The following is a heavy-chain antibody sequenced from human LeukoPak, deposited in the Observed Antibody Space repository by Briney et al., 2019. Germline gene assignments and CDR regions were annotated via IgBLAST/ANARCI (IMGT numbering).Heavy chain of an antibody. D-gene: IGHD3-22*01. J-gene: IGHJ6*02. Sequence: PSETLSLTCTVSGGSISSSSYYWGWIRQPPGKGLEWIGSIYYSGSTYYNPFLKSRVTISVDTSKNQFSLRLSSVTAADTAVYYCARSYDSRGYYYYGMDVWGQGTTVTVSS. V-gene: IGHV4-39*07. CDR1: GGSISSSSYY. CDR3: ARSYDSRGYYYYGMDV. CDR2: IYYSGST.